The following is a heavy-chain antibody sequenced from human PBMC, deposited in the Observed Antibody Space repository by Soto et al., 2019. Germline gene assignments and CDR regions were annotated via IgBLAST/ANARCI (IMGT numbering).Heavy chain of an antibody. CDR3: ARPASGGSRDAFDV. Sequence: GESLKISCKASGYKFTTFWLNWVRQTPGKGLEWLGRIDPTDSFTNYSPPFEGHDTISVDRSISTAYLQWNSLQASDTAIYYCARPASGGSRDAFDVWGQGTTVTVSS. CDR1: GYKFTTFW. D-gene: IGHD2-15*01. V-gene: IGHV5-10-1*01. J-gene: IGHJ3*01. CDR2: IDPTDSFT.